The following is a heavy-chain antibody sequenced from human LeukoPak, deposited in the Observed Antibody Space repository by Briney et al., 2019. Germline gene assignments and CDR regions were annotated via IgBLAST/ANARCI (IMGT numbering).Heavy chain of an antibody. CDR1: GYTFTRYD. V-gene: IGHV1-8*03. J-gene: IGHJ5*02. Sequence: ASVKVSCKXSGYTFTRYDINWVRQATGQGLEWMGWMNPNSGNTGYAQKFQGRVTITRNTSISTAYMELSSLRSEDTAVYYCARYSIAVYEGDWFDPWGQGTLVTVSS. CDR3: ARYSIAVYEGDWFDP. D-gene: IGHD6-19*01. CDR2: MNPNSGNT.